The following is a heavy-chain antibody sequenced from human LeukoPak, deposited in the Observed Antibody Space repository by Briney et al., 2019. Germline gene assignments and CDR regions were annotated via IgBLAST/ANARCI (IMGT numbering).Heavy chain of an antibody. J-gene: IGHJ5*02. CDR1: GGSISSGGYY. CDR2: IYYSGST. D-gene: IGHD3-9*01. V-gene: IGHV4-61*08. Sequence: SETLSLTCTVSGGSISSGGYYWSWIRQPPGKGLEWIGYIYYSGSTNYNPSLKSRVTISVDTSKNQFSLKLSSVTAADTAVYYCARESHNYDILTGYEVINWFDPWGQGTLVTVSS. CDR3: ARESHNYDILTGYEVINWFDP.